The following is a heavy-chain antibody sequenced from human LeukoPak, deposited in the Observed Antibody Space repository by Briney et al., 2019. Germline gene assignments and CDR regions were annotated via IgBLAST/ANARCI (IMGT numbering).Heavy chain of an antibody. Sequence: SQTLSLTCAISGGSLFTDSVAWNWIRQSPSRGLEWLGRTYYRSKWSFYYAVSVKSRITINADTSKNQLSLQQNSVSPEDTAMYYCARGKYTSFDNWGQGILVTVSS. CDR1: GGSLFTDSVA. J-gene: IGHJ4*02. V-gene: IGHV6-1*01. CDR3: ARGKYTSFDN. CDR2: TYYRSKWSF. D-gene: IGHD2-2*01.